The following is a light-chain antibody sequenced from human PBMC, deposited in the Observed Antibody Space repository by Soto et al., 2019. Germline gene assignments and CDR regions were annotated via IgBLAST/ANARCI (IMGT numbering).Light chain of an antibody. CDR3: AAWDGSLSAWV. V-gene: IGLV1-47*01. Sequence: QAVLTQPPSTSGTPGQRVTISCSGRTSNIGTNFVYWYQQLPGAAPKLLIYRDDQRPSGVPDRFSGSKSATSASLAISGLRSDDEADYYCAAWDGSLSAWVFGGGTKVTV. J-gene: IGLJ3*02. CDR1: TSNIGTNF. CDR2: RDD.